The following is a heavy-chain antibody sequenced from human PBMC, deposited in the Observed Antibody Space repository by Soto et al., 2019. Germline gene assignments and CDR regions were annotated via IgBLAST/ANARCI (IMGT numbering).Heavy chain of an antibody. CDR2: IIPIFGTA. J-gene: IGHJ4*02. CDR1: GGTFSSNA. D-gene: IGHD5-18*01. V-gene: IGHV1-69*12. CDR3: ATGGRGYSYAPRFYFEF. Sequence: QVQLVQSGAEVKKPGSSVKVTCKASGGTFSSNAISWVRQAPGQGLEWMGGIIPIFGTAHYAQKFQGRVTITADESTSTASMELSSLKSEDTAVYYCATGGRGYSYAPRFYFEFWGQGNLVTVSS.